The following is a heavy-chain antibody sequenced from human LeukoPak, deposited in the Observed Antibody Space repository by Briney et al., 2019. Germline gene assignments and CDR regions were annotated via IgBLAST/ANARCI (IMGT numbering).Heavy chain of an antibody. J-gene: IGHJ4*02. D-gene: IGHD3-3*01. CDR3: ARVEWMGRMDY. CDR2: IKQDGSEA. V-gene: IGHV3-7*04. Sequence: GGSLRLSCAASGFTFSSHWMSWVRQAPGKGLEWVANIKQDGSEAYDGDSVKGRFTISRDNAKNSLYLQMNSLRAEDTAVYYCARVEWMGRMDYWGQGTLITVSS. CDR1: GFTFSSHW.